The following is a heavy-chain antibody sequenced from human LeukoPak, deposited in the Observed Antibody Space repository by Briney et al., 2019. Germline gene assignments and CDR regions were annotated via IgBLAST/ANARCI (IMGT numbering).Heavy chain of an antibody. CDR1: GFTFSSYA. CDR3: AKEGYCSITSCSTDY. D-gene: IGHD2-2*01. J-gene: IGHJ4*02. CDR2: ISGSGGST. V-gene: IGHV3-23*01. Sequence: PGGSLRLSCAASGFTFSSYAMSWVRQAPGKGLEWVSAISGSGGSTYYADSVKGRFTISRDNSKNTLYLQMTSLRAEDTAVYYCAKEGYCSITSCSTDYWGQGTLVTVSS.